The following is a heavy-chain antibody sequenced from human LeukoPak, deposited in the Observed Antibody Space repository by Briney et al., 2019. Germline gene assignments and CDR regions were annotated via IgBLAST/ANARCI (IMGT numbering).Heavy chain of an antibody. J-gene: IGHJ5*02. D-gene: IGHD6-13*01. CDR3: AKDLVMYSSLNWFDP. V-gene: IGHV3-23*01. Sequence: PGGSLRLSCAASGFTSSSYAMSWVRQAPGKGLEWVSAISGSGGSTYYADSVKGRFTISRDNSKNTLYLQMNSLRAEDTAVYYCAKDLVMYSSLNWFDPWGQGTLVTVSS. CDR1: GFTSSSYA. CDR2: ISGSGGST.